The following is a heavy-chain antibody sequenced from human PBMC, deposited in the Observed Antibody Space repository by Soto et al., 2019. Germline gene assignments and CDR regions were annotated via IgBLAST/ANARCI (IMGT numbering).Heavy chain of an antibody. D-gene: IGHD1-26*01. CDR3: TTDDPRRVGYYYSYYYMDV. CDR2: IKSKTDGGTT. J-gene: IGHJ6*03. CDR1: GFTFSNAW. V-gene: IGHV3-15*01. Sequence: GGSLRLSCAASGFTFSNAWMSWVRQAPGKGLEWVGRIKSKTDGGTTDYAAPVKGRFTISRDDSKNTLYLQMNSLKTEDTAVYYCTTDDPRRVGYYYSYYYMDVWGKGTTVTVSS.